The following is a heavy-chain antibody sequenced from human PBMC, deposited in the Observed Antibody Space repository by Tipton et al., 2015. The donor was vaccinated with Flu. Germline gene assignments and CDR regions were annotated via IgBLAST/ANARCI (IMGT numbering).Heavy chain of an antibody. CDR3: ARRDSRSSWYGDAFDI. CDR1: GYSISSGYY. CDR2: IYHSGST. J-gene: IGHJ3*02. V-gene: IGHV4-38-2*01. D-gene: IGHD6-13*01. Sequence: LSCAVSGYSISSGYYWGWIRQPPGKGLEWIGSIYHSGSTYYNPSLKSRVTISVDTSKNQFSLKLSSVTAADTAVYYCARRDSRSSWYGDAFDIWGQGTMVTVSS.